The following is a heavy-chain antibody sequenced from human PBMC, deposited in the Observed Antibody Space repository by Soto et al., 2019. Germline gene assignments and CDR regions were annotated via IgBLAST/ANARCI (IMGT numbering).Heavy chain of an antibody. CDR2: IIPIFGTA. Sequence: QVQLVQSGAEVKKPGSSVKVSCKASGGTFSSYAISWVRQAPGKGLEWMGGIIPIFGTANYAKKFQGRVXXXXXXXXSTSYXXXXXXXXXXTAVYYCAXXXXXXXWGQ. J-gene: IGHJ1*01. CDR3: AXXXXXXX. V-gene: IGHV1-69*01. CDR1: GGTFSSYA. D-gene: IGHD3-10*01.